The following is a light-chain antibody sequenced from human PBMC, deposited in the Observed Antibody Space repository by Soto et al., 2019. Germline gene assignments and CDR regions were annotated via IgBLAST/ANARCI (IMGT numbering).Light chain of an antibody. CDR2: GAS. J-gene: IGKJ2*01. Sequence: EVVMTQSPATLSVSPGDRATLSCRASQSVDTNVAWYQQKPGQAPRLLVHGASTRATGVPARFTGIGSGTDFTLTISGLQSDDFAVYDCQQYYNWPPYTFGQGTKLQIK. V-gene: IGKV3-15*01. CDR3: QQYYNWPPYT. CDR1: QSVDTN.